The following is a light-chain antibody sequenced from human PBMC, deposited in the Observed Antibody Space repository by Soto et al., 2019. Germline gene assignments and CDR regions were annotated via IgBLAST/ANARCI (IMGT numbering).Light chain of an antibody. CDR1: QSVSTF. J-gene: IGKJ4*01. CDR2: DAS. V-gene: IGKV3-11*01. CDR3: QQRSSWRVT. Sequence: EIVLTQFPATLSLSPGKRATLSCRASQSVSTFLAWYHQKPGQAPRLVVYDASKRATGIPARFSGSGSGTDFTLTISSLEPEDFAVYYCQQRSSWRVTFGGGTKVEIK.